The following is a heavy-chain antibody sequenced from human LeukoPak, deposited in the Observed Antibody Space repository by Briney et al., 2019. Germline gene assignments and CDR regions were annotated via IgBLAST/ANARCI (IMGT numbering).Heavy chain of an antibody. Sequence: GGSLRLSCAASRFTFSSYWMHWVRQAPGKGLVWVSRINSDGSSTSYADSVKGRFTISRDNAKNTLYLQMNSLRAEDTAVYYCARDYLSSSWYDYYYMDVWGKGTTVTVSS. CDR1: RFTFSSYW. J-gene: IGHJ6*03. CDR2: INSDGSST. CDR3: ARDYLSSSWYDYYYMDV. D-gene: IGHD6-13*01. V-gene: IGHV3-74*01.